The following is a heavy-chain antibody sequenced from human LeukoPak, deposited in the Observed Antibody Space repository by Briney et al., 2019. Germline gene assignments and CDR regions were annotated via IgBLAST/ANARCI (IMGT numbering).Heavy chain of an antibody. V-gene: IGHV4-34*01. D-gene: IGHD2-15*01. CDR3: ARLRYCSGGSCYGAYNWFDP. Sequence: SETLSLTCAVYGGSFSGYYWSWIRQPPGKGLEWTGEINHSGSTNYNPSLKSRVTISVDTSKNQFSLKLSSVTAADTAVYYCARLRYCSGGSCYGAYNWFDPWGQGTLVTVSS. CDR2: INHSGST. J-gene: IGHJ5*02. CDR1: GGSFSGYY.